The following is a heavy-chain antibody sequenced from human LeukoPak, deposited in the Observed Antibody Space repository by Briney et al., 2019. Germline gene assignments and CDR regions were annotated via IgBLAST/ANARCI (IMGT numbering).Heavy chain of an antibody. V-gene: IGHV3-30*03. CDR1: GFTFGSYA. CDR2: ISYDGSNK. D-gene: IGHD1-26*01. CDR3: ARDAPWGGSYRNDY. Sequence: PGGSLRLSCAASGFTFGSYAMHWVRQAPGKGLEWVAVISYDGSNKYYVDSVKGRFTIPRDNAKNSLYLQMNSLRDEDTAVYYCARDAPWGGSYRNDYWGQGTLVTVSS. J-gene: IGHJ4*02.